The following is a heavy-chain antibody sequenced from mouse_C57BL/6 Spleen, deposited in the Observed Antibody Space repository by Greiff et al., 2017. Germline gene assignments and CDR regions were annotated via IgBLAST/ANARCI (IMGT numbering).Heavy chain of an antibody. CDR3: VHNTVLVATFESAMDY. D-gene: IGHD1-1*01. J-gene: IGHJ4*01. V-gene: IGHV1-61*01. CDR2: IYPSDSYT. Sequence: QVQLQQPGAELVRPGSSVKLSCKASGYTFTSYWMAWVKQRPGQGLEWIGNIYPSDSYTHYNQKFKDKATLTVDKSSTTAYMQLSILTSEDFAVYYSVHNTVLVATFESAMDYWGQGTSVTVSS. CDR1: GYTFTSYW.